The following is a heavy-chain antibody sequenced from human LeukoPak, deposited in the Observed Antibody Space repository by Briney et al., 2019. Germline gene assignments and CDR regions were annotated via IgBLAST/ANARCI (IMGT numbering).Heavy chain of an antibody. V-gene: IGHV3-53*01. CDR3: ARAIVVGASEYFDY. CDR2: IYSGGST. CDR1: GFTVSSNY. J-gene: IGHJ4*02. D-gene: IGHD3-22*01. Sequence: PGGSLRLSCAASGFTVSSNYMSWVRQALGKGLEWVSVIYSGGSTYYADSVKGRFTISRDNSKNTLYLQMNSLRAEDTAVYYCARAIVVGASEYFDYWGQGTLVTVSS.